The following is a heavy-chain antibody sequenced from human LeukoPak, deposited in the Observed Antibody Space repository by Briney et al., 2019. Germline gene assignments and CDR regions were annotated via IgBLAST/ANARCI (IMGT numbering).Heavy chain of an antibody. CDR1: GFAISTYW. D-gene: IGHD6-13*01. Sequence: GGSLRLSCAASGFAISTYWMSWVRQAPGRGLEWVANIKQGGSGKFYVDSVKGRFTISRDNAKNSLYLQMNSLRAEDTAVYYCAKVGSTSWYMDYWGQGILVTVSS. J-gene: IGHJ4*02. V-gene: IGHV3-7*01. CDR2: IKQGGSGK. CDR3: AKVGSTSWYMDY.